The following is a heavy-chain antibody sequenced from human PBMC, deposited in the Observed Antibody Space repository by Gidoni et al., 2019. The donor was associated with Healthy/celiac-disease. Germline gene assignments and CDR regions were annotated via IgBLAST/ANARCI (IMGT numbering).Heavy chain of an antibody. J-gene: IGHJ6*02. Sequence: QVQLVESGGGVVQPGRSLRLSCAASGFTFSSYAMTWVRTAPGKGLEWVAVISYDGSNKCYADSVKGRFTISRDNSKNTLYLQMNSLRAEDTAVYYCARDMVGYCTNGVCYTDYYYYGMDVWGQGTTVTVSS. CDR2: ISYDGSNK. D-gene: IGHD2-8*01. CDR3: ARDMVGYCTNGVCYTDYYYYGMDV. CDR1: GFTFSSYA. V-gene: IGHV3-30*04.